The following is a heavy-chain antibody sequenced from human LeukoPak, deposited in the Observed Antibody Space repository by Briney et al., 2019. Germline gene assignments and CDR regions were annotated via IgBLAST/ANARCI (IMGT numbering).Heavy chain of an antibody. D-gene: IGHD3-10*02. CDR3: AKFFTGVYVRAFDI. Sequence: QPGSSLTLSCAVSGFTFSSSPMHWVRQAPGKGLEWVADISYGGNNEDYADSVKGRLTISRDNSKNTLYLQMKSLSAEDTAVYYCAKFFTGVYVRAFDIWGQGTMVTVPS. CDR1: GFTFSSSP. V-gene: IGHV3-30-3*02. CDR2: ISYGGNNE. J-gene: IGHJ3*02.